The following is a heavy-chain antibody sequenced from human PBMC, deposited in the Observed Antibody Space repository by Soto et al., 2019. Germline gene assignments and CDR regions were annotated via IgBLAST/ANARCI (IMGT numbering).Heavy chain of an antibody. J-gene: IGHJ4*02. CDR2: FIPIFGTT. Sequence: QVQLVQSGAEVTRPGSSLKVSCKASGGSIKNFAISWVRQAPGQGPEWMGGFIPIFGTTYYAQRFQGRVTIIADESTSTLNMELRALTSEDTAVYYCAHDTSGYYFYSFDNWGQGTLVTVS. V-gene: IGHV1-69*01. CDR3: AHDTSGYYFYSFDN. CDR1: GGSIKNFA. D-gene: IGHD3-22*01.